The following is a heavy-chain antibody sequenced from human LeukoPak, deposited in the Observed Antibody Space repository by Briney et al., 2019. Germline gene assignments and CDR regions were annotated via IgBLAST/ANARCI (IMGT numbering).Heavy chain of an antibody. CDR1: GFTFSSFW. V-gene: IGHV3-7*01. D-gene: IGHD5-18*01. CDR2: IKQDGSEK. J-gene: IGHJ6*03. Sequence: PGGSLRLSCAASGFTFSSFWMSWVRQAPGKGLEWVAGIKQDGSEKYYVDSVKGRLTISRDNAKNSLYLQMNSLRAEDTAVYYCARGAVDTAMGLYYYYYMDVWGKGTTVTVSS. CDR3: ARGAVDTAMGLYYYYYMDV.